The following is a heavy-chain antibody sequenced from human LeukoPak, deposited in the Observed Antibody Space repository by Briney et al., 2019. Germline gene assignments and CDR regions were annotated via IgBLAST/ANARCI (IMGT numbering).Heavy chain of an antibody. CDR1: DGSISSSSYY. CDR3: ASYYDSSGYYYRYYYYMDV. Sequence: PSETLSLTCTVSDGSISSSSYYWGWIRQPPGKGLEWIGSIYYSGSTYYNPSLKSRVTISVDTSKNQFSLKLSSVTAADTAVYYCASYYDSSGYYYRYYYYMDVWGKGTTVTVSS. V-gene: IGHV4-39*01. CDR2: IYYSGST. D-gene: IGHD3-22*01. J-gene: IGHJ6*03.